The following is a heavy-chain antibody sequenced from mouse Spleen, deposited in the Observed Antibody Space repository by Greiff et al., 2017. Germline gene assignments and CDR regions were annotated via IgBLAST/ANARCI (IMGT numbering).Heavy chain of an antibody. V-gene: IGHV14-1*01. J-gene: IGHJ4*01. D-gene: IGHD1-1*01. CDR3: TPYGSSPYYAMDY. CDR2: IDPEDGDT. CDR1: GFNIKDYY. Sequence: EVQLQQSGAELVRPGASVKLSCTASGFNIKDYYMHWVKQRPEQGLEWIGRIDPEDGDTEYAPKFQGKATMTADTSSNTAYLQLSSLTSEDTAVYYCTPYGSSPYYAMDYWGQGTSVTVSS.